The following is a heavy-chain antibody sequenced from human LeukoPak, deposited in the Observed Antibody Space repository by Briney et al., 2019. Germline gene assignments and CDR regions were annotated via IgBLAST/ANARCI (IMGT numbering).Heavy chain of an antibody. D-gene: IGHD2-15*01. CDR1: GFTFSSYA. J-gene: IGHJ6*03. CDR2: IYSGGST. Sequence: GGSLRLSCAASGFTFSSYATSWVRQAPGKGLEWVSIIYSGGSTYYADSVKGRFTISRDNSKNTLYLQMNSLRAEDTAVYYCARVLRYCSGGNCYSGGLGYMDVWGKGTTVTISS. CDR3: ARVLRYCSGGNCYSGGLGYMDV. V-gene: IGHV3-66*01.